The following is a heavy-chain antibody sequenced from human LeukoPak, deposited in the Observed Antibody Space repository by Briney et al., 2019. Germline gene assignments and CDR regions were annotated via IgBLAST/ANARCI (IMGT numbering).Heavy chain of an antibody. CDR1: GGSISSSSYY. CDR2: IYYSGST. CDR3: AGHASSGYYAPFDY. D-gene: IGHD3-22*01. V-gene: IGHV4-39*01. J-gene: IGHJ4*02. Sequence: ASETLSLTCTVSGGSISSSSYYWGWIRQPPGKGLEWIGSIYYSGSTYYNPSLKSRVTISVDTSKNQFSLKLSSVTAADTAVYYCAGHASSGYYAPFDYWGQGTLVTVSS.